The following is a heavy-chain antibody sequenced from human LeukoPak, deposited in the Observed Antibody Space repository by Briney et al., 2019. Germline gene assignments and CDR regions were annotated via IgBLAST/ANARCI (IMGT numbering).Heavy chain of an antibody. J-gene: IGHJ4*02. Sequence: ASVKVSFKASVYTVTGYYIHWVRQAPRQGLEWMGCMNPNNGNTGYAQKFQDRRTIIRNTSIRTAYTQLSSLRSDDTAEDYYARGQWGQWGDCVYWRQGTRVTVPS. D-gene: IGHD6-19*01. CDR3: ARGQWGQWGDCVY. CDR2: MNPNNGNT. V-gene: IGHV1-8*02. CDR1: VYTVTGYY.